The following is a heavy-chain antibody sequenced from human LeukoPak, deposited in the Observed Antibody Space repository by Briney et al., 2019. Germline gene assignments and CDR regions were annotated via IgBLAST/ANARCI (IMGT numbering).Heavy chain of an antibody. CDR1: GFTFSSYA. D-gene: IGHD3-10*01. CDR2: ISSSSTYI. J-gene: IGHJ6*02. V-gene: IGHV3-21*01. Sequence: GGSLRLSCAASGFTFSSYAMSWVRQAPGKGLEWVSSISSSSTYIYYADSVKGRFTISRDNAKNSLYLQMNSLRAEDTAVFYCARNTITGYYYGMDVWGQGTTVTVSS. CDR3: ARNTITGYYYGMDV.